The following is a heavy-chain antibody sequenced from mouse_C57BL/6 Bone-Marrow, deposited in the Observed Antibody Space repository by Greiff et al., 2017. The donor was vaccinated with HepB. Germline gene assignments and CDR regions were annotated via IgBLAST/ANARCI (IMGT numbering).Heavy chain of an antibody. D-gene: IGHD2-1*01. V-gene: IGHV1-78*01. CDR1: GYTFTDHT. CDR2: IYPRDGST. Sequence: VKLMESDAELVKPGASVKISCKVSGYTFTDHTIHWMKQRPEQGLEWIGYIYPRDGSTKYNEKFKGKATLTADKSSSTAYMQLNSLTSEDSAVYFCARLDYYGYYAMDYWGQGTSVTVSS. J-gene: IGHJ4*01. CDR3: ARLDYYGYYAMDY.